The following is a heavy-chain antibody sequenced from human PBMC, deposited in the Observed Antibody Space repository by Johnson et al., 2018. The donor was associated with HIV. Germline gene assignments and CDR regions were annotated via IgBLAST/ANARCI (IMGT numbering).Heavy chain of an antibody. J-gene: IGHJ3*01. D-gene: IGHD6-19*01. V-gene: IGHV3-74*03. CDR1: GFTFSTNW. Sequence: VQLVESGGDLVQPGGSLRLSCVGSGFTFSTNWMHWVRQAPGKGLVWVARIYSDGSDTAYADSVTGRFTISRDNAKKTLYLQMNSLRAEDTAVYYCARKQWLEIPSDALDVWGQGTMVTVSS. CDR2: IYSDGSDT. CDR3: ARKQWLEIPSDALDV.